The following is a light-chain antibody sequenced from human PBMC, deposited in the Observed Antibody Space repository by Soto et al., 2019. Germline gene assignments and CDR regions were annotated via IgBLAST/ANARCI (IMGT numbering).Light chain of an antibody. V-gene: IGLV2-11*01. J-gene: IGLJ1*01. Sequence: QSVLTQPRSVSGSPGQSVTISCTGTSSDVGGYNYVSWYQQHPGKAPKLMIYDVSKRPSGVPDRFSGSKSGNTASLTISGLQAEDEADYDCCSYACSYTFLYVFGTGTKLTVL. CDR2: DVS. CDR1: SSDVGGYNY. CDR3: CSYACSYTFLYV.